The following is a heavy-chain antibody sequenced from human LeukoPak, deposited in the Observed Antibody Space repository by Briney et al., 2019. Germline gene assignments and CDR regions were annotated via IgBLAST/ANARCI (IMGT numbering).Heavy chain of an antibody. J-gene: IGHJ5*02. CDR3: ASDSDDCSGYNWFDP. Sequence: PSETLSLTCTVSGGSISSYYWSWIRQPPGKGPEWIGYIYYSGSTNYNPSLKSRVTISVDTSKNQFSLKLSSVTAADTAVYYCASDSDDCSGYNWFDPWGQGTLVTVSS. CDR2: IYYSGST. V-gene: IGHV4-59*01. CDR1: GGSISSYY. D-gene: IGHD3-22*01.